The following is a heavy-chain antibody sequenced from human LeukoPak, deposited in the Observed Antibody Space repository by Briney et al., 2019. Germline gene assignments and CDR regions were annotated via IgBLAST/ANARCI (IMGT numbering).Heavy chain of an antibody. CDR3: ARVGGVTVTTDYYYYGMDV. CDR1: GYTFTGNY. J-gene: IGHJ6*02. D-gene: IGHD4-17*01. CDR2: INPNRGGT. Sequence: ASVKVSCKASGYTFTGNYMHWVRQAPGQGLEWMGWINPNRGGTNYAQKFQGRVTMTRDTSISTAYMELSRLRSDDTAVYYCARVGGVTVTTDYYYYGMDVWGQGTTVTVSS. V-gene: IGHV1-2*02.